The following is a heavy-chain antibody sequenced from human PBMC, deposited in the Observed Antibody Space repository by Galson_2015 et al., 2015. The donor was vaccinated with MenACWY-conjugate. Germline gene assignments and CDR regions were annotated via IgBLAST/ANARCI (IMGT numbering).Heavy chain of an antibody. Sequence: QSGAEVKKPGESLKISCKGSGYSFTSYWIGWVRQMPGKGLEWMGIIYPGDSDTRYSPSFQGQVTISADKSISTAYLQWSSLKASDTAMYYCATLYYYDSSGYYRPASYFGLWGRGTLVTVSS. D-gene: IGHD3-22*01. CDR3: ATLYYYDSSGYYRPASYFGL. CDR1: GYSFTSYW. J-gene: IGHJ2*01. V-gene: IGHV5-51*01. CDR2: IYPGDSDT.